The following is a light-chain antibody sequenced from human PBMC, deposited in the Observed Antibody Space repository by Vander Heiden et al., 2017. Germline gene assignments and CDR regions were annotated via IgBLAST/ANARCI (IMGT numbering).Light chain of an antibody. V-gene: IGKV4-1*01. CDR2: WAS. CDR3: QQYYSTPYT. J-gene: IGKJ2*01. Sequence: DIVMTPSPDSPAVSLGGRATIHCTSSQRLLSSSNNKNFLAWYQQKPGQPPKLLIYWASTRESGVPDRFTGSGSGTDFTLTISSLQAEDVAVYYCQQYYSTPYTFGQGTKLEIK. CDR1: QRLLSSSNNKNF.